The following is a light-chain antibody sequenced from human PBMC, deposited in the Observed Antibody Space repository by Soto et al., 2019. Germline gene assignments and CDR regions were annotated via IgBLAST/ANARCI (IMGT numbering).Light chain of an antibody. Sequence: DIQMTQSPSSLSASVGDRVTITCRASQGISNYLAWYQQKPGKVPKLLIYAASTLQSGVPSRFSGGGSGTDFTRTISSLQPEDVATYYCQNYNSAPQTFGQGTKLKNK. V-gene: IGKV1-27*01. CDR3: QNYNSAPQT. CDR2: AAS. J-gene: IGKJ2*01. CDR1: QGISNY.